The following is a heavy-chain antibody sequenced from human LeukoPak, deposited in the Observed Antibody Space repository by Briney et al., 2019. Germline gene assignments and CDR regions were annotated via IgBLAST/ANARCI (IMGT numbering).Heavy chain of an antibody. J-gene: IGHJ5*02. D-gene: IGHD1-26*01. CDR3: ASGWEPYRRWFDP. CDR1: GYTFTSYY. Sequence: ASVKVSCKASGYTFTSYYMHWVRQAPGQGLEWMGIINPSGGSTSYAQKFQGRVTMTRDTSTSTVYMELSSLRSEDTAVCYCASGWEPYRRWFDPWGQGTLVTVSS. V-gene: IGHV1-46*01. CDR2: INPSGGST.